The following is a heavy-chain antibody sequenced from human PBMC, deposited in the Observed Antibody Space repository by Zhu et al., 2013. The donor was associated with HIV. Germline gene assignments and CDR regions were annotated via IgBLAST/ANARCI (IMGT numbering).Heavy chain of an antibody. V-gene: IGHV1-2*02. Sequence: QVQLVQSGAEVKKPGASVKVSCKASGYTFTGYYMHWVRQAPGQGLEWMGWINPNSDGTKYARKFQGRVTMTRDTSISTAYMELSRLRSDDTAVYYCARGWDIVGRYGMDVWGQGTTVTVSS. CDR2: INPNSDGT. J-gene: IGHJ6*02. CDR3: ARGWDIVGRYGMDV. CDR1: GYTFTGYY. D-gene: IGHD2-15*01.